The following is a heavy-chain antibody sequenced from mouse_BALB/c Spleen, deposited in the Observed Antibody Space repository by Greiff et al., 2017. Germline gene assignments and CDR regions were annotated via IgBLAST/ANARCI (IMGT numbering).Heavy chain of an antibody. CDR3: ARERSYAMDY. J-gene: IGHJ4*01. V-gene: IGHV3-6*02. Sequence: DVKLVESGPGLVKPSQSLSLTCSVTGYSITSGYYWNWIRQFPGNKLEWMGYISYDGSNNYNPSLKNRISITRDTSKNQFFLKLNSVTTEDTATYYCARERSYAMDYWGQGTSVTVSS. CDR1: GYSITSGYY. CDR2: ISYDGSN.